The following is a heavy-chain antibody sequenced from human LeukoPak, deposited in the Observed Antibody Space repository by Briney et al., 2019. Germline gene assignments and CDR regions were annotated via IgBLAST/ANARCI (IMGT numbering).Heavy chain of an antibody. J-gene: IGHJ4*02. V-gene: IGHV3-30-3*01. CDR3: AREEGLTVTIDY. D-gene: IGHD4-17*01. CDR2: ISYDGSNK. CDR1: GFTFSSYA. Sequence: GRSLRLSCAASGFTFSSYAMHWVRQAPGKGLEWVAVISYDGSNKYYADSVKGRFTISRDNSKNTLYLQMNSLRAEDTAVYYCAREEGLTVTIDYWGQRTLVTVSS.